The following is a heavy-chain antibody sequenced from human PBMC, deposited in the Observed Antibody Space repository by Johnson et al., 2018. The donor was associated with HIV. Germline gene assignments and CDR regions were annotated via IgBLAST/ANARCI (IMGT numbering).Heavy chain of an antibody. CDR1: GFTFSDYY. V-gene: IGHV3-11*04. D-gene: IGHD5-24*01. J-gene: IGHJ3*02. CDR2: ISSSGSTR. Sequence: QVQLVESGGGLVKPGGSLRLSCAASGFTFSDYYMSWIRQAPGKGLEWISYISSSGSTRYYADSVKGRFTISRDNAKNSLYLQMNSLRAEDTAVYDCARATMSYKVWLQLSAAFDIWGQGTMVTVSS. CDR3: ARATMSYKVWLQLSAAFDI.